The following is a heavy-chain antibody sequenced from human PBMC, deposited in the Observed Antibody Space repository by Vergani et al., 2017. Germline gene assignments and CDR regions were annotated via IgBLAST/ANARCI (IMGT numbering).Heavy chain of an antibody. D-gene: IGHD1-1*01. Sequence: QVQLVESGGGEVQPGRSLRLSCSAAGFPFSDYGVHWVRQAPGKGLEWVSVISYDGNKKNYADSVKGQFTISRDNSKNTLYLEMNALRAEDTAVYYCARDFLTRVTTLDYYYMGVWGKGTTVTVSS. CDR2: ISYDGNKK. CDR3: ARDFLTRVTTLDYYYMGV. V-gene: IGHV3-30*03. J-gene: IGHJ6*03. CDR1: GFPFSDYG.